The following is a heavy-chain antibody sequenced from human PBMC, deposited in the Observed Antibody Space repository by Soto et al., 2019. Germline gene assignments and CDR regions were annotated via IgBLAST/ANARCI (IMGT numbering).Heavy chain of an antibody. CDR3: AKDPARGKYYYEDLWAY. CDR2: ISGSGGST. Sequence: PGGSLRLSCAASGFTFSSYAMSWVRQAPGKGLEWVSAISGSGGSTYYADSVKGRFTISRDNSKNTLYLQMNSLRAEDTAVYYCAKDPARGKYYYEDLWAYWGQGTLVTVSS. D-gene: IGHD3-22*01. J-gene: IGHJ4*02. CDR1: GFTFSSYA. V-gene: IGHV3-23*01.